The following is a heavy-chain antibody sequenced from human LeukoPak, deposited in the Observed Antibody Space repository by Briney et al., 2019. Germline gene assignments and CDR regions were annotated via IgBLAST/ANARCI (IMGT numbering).Heavy chain of an antibody. J-gene: IGHJ4*02. CDR2: INTNTGNP. CDR1: RYTFTSYA. CDR3: AREGPGHRGNSYGYLDY. V-gene: IGHV7-4-1*02. D-gene: IGHD5-18*01. Sequence: GASVKVSCKASRYTFTSYAMNWVRQAPGQGLEWMGWINTNTGNPTYAQGFTGRFVFSLDTSVSTAYLQISSLTAEDTAVYYCAREGPGHRGNSYGYLDYWGQGTLVTVSS.